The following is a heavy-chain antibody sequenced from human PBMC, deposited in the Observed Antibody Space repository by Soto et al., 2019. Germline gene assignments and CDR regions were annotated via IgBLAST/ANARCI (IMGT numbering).Heavy chain of an antibody. V-gene: IGHV3-15*07. J-gene: IGHJ4*01. Sequence: EVHLVESGGGLVKPGGSLRLSCAASGFIFSNAWINRVRQAPGKGLEWVGRVKSKTDGGTTDFAAPVKGRFAISRDDSKNMVYLEMNSLKTEDTAIYYCTTDSYMTNIIVRFDYWGHGTLVTVSS. CDR1: GFIFSNAW. CDR3: TTDSYMTNIIVRFDY. CDR2: VKSKTDGGTT. D-gene: IGHD4-17*01.